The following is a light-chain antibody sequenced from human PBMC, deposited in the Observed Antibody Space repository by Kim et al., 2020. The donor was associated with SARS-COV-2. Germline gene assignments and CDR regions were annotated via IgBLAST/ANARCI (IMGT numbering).Light chain of an antibody. Sequence: SITISCPGTSSDVGGYNYVSWYQQHPGKAPKLMIYDVSNRPSGVSNRFSGSKSGNTASLTISGLQAEDEADYYCSSYTSSSTPYVFGTGTKVTVL. CDR3: SSYTSSSTPYV. J-gene: IGLJ1*01. CDR2: DVS. V-gene: IGLV2-14*03. CDR1: SSDVGGYNY.